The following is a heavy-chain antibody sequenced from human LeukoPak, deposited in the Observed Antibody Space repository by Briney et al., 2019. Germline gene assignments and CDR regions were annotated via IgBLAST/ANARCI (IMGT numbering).Heavy chain of an antibody. CDR1: GFTFSSYA. Sequence: GGSLRLSCAASGFTFSSYAMSWVRQAPGKGLEWVSSISSSSSYIYYADSVKGRFTISRDNAKNSLYLQMNSLRAEDTAVYYCARGQAAAGDYWGQGTLVTVSS. D-gene: IGHD6-13*01. CDR3: ARGQAAAGDY. CDR2: ISSSSSYI. V-gene: IGHV3-21*01. J-gene: IGHJ4*02.